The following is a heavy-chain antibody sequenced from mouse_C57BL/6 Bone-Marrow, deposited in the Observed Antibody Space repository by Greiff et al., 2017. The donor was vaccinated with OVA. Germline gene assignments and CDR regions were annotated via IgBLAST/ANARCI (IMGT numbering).Heavy chain of an antibody. CDR2: INYDGSST. V-gene: IGHV5-16*01. J-gene: IGHJ4*01. Sequence: DVKLVESEGGLVQPGSSMKLSCTASGFTFSDYYMAWVRQVPEKGLEWVANINYDGSSTYYLDSLKSRFIISRDNAKNILYLQMSSLKSEDTATYYCARRRRDYYAMDYWGQGTSVTVSS. CDR3: ARRRRDYYAMDY. CDR1: GFTFSDYY.